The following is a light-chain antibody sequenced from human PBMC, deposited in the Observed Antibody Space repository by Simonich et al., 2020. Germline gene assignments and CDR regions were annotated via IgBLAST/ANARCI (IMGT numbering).Light chain of an antibody. CDR1: QRVGSN. J-gene: IGKJ4*01. CDR2: GAA. CDR3: QQYNNWPPLT. Sequence: EIVMTQSPATLSVSPGERATLSCRASQRVGSNLAWYQQKPGQAPRLLIYGAATRATGIPARFSGSGSGTECTLTISSLQSEDFAVYYCQQYNNWPPLTFGGGTKVEIK. V-gene: IGKV3-15*01.